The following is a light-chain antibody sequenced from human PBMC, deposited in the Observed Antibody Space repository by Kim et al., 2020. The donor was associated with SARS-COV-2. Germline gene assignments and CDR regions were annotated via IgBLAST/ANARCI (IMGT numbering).Light chain of an antibody. CDR1: GVSIASNY. Sequence: KTVTIACTRSGVSIASNYVQWYQQRPGSSPTTVIYEDNQRPSGVPDRFSGSIDSSSNSASLTISGLRTEDEADYYCQSYDVDNHVVFGGGTQLTVL. V-gene: IGLV6-57*01. J-gene: IGLJ3*02. CDR2: EDN. CDR3: QSYDVDNHVV.